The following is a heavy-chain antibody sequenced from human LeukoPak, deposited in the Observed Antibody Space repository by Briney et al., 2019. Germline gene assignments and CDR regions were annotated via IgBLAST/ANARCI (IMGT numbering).Heavy chain of an antibody. D-gene: IGHD6-13*01. Sequence: SETLSLTCAVYGGSFSGYYWSWIRQPPGKGLEWIGEINHSGSTNYNPSLKSRVTISVDTSKNQFSLKLSSVTAADTAVYYCARGGRIAAAGTSPRLYYYYGMDVWGQGTTVTVSS. J-gene: IGHJ6*02. V-gene: IGHV4-34*01. CDR3: ARGGRIAAAGTSPRLYYYYGMDV. CDR1: GGSFSGYY. CDR2: INHSGST.